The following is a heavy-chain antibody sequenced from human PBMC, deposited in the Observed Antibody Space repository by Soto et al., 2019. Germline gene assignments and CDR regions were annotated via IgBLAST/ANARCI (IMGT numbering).Heavy chain of an antibody. Sequence: AVKVSCKASGGTFNNYPITWVRQAPGQGLEWMGGSIPIFGTANYAQKFQGRVTISVDESTSTAYMELSSLRSEDTAVYYCARGRGYSGDDHYYYFDMDVWGQGTTVTVSS. D-gene: IGHD5-12*01. CDR1: GGTFNNYP. V-gene: IGHV1-69*13. CDR2: SIPIFGTA. J-gene: IGHJ6*02. CDR3: ARGRGYSGDDHYYYFDMDV.